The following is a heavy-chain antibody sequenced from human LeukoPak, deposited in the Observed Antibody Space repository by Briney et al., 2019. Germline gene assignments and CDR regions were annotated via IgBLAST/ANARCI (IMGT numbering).Heavy chain of an antibody. Sequence: GGSLRLSCIASGFTFWDYAMSWVRQAPGKGLEGVAVTWYDGCNHYYAASVKGRFTFSRADSKTSVYLIMNSLGAEDTAVYSCAREVAPLYFHDGMDVWGEGTTVTVSS. CDR2: TWYDGCNH. D-gene: IGHD2-21*01. CDR3: AREVAPLYFHDGMDV. J-gene: IGHJ6*01. V-gene: IGHV3-33*08. CDR1: GFTFWDYA.